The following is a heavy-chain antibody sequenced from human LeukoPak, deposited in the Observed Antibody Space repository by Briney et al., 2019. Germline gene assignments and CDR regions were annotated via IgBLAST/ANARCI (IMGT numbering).Heavy chain of an antibody. CDR1: GGSISSYY. Sequence: SETLSLTCTVSGGSISSYYWSWIRQPPGKGLEWIGYIYYSGSTNYNPSLKSRVTISVDTSKNQFSLKLSSVTAADTAVYYCARHRGLRWLQPRDHDAFDIWGQGTMVTVSS. CDR3: ARHRGLRWLQPRDHDAFDI. V-gene: IGHV4-59*08. J-gene: IGHJ3*02. CDR2: IYYSGST. D-gene: IGHD5-24*01.